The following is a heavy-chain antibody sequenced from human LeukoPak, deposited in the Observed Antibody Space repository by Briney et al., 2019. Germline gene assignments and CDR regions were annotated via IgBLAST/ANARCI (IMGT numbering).Heavy chain of an antibody. D-gene: IGHD3-10*01. CDR1: GDSISSSSDY. V-gene: IGHV4-39*07. J-gene: IGHJ4*02. CDR3: ARRIQTYYYGSGRQFDY. Sequence: PSETLSLTCTVSGDSISSSSDYWGWIRQSPGKGLEWIGSIYYSGSTYYNPSLKSRVTISVDTSKNQFSLKLSSVTAADTAVYYCARRIQTYYYGSGRQFDYWGQGTLVTVSS. CDR2: IYYSGST.